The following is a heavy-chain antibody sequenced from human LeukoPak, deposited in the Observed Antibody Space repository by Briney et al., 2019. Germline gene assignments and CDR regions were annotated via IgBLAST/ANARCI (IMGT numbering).Heavy chain of an antibody. J-gene: IGHJ6*04. Sequence: GRSLGLSCAASGFTFSSYGMHWVRRAPGKGLEWVAVISYDGSNKYYADSVKGRFTISRDNSKNTLYLQMNSLRAEDTAVYYCARDLSGWYLMDVWGKGTTVTVSS. V-gene: IGHV3-30*03. CDR3: ARDLSGWYLMDV. CDR1: GFTFSSYG. D-gene: IGHD6-19*01. CDR2: ISYDGSNK.